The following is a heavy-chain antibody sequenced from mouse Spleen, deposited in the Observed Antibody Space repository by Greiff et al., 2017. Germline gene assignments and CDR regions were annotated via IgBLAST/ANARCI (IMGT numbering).Heavy chain of an antibody. V-gene: IGHV1-63*01. CDR3: ARELHYAMDY. CDR2: IYPGGGYT. Sequence: QVQLKESGAELVRPGTSVKMSCKASGYTFTNYWIGWAKQRPGHGLEWIGDIYPGGGYTNYNEKFKGKATLTADKSSSTAYMQFSSLTSEDSAIYYCARELHYAMDYWGQGTSVTVSS. CDR1: GYTFTNYW. J-gene: IGHJ4*01. D-gene: IGHD2-1*01.